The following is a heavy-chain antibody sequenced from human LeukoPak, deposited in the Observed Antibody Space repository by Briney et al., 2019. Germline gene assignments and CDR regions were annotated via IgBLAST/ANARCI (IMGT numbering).Heavy chain of an antibody. CDR2: IRGSGSAT. CDR1: GFILSNYG. CDR3: AKDLGVLRSGERHPDNWFDS. D-gene: IGHD1-1*01. J-gene: IGHJ5*01. Sequence: PGGSLRLSCAPSGFILSNYGMNWAREAPGKGVEWVAAIRGSGSATSYADSVRCRFTISRDNSKSTTYLQMNRLRAEDTAVFYCAKDLGVLRSGERHPDNWFDSRGQGTLVTVSS. V-gene: IGHV3-23*01.